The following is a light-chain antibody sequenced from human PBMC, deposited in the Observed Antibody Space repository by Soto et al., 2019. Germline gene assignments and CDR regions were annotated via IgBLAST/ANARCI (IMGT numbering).Light chain of an antibody. CDR2: EAS. CDR1: QSIRNY. J-gene: IGKJ1*01. CDR3: QQYSSYPWT. V-gene: IGKV1-5*03. Sequence: DIQMTQSPSTLSASVGDRVTITCRASQSIRNYLAWFQEKPGRAPKLLIYEASSLESGVPSRFSGSGSGTEFTLTISSLQPDDFATYHCQQYSSYPWTFGQGTKVDLK.